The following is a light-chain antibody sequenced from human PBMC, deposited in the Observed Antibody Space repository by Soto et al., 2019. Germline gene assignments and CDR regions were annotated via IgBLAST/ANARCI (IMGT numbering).Light chain of an antibody. V-gene: IGKV3-20*01. J-gene: IGKJ1*01. CDR1: QSVSNNY. CDR2: GAS. Sequence: ESGFSLSPGTLSLSPGERATLPCRASQSVSNNYLAWYQQKPGQAPRLLIYGASNRATGIPDRFSGSGSGTDFTLTISRLEPEDFAVYYCQQYGSSGTFGQGTKVDIK. CDR3: QQYGSSGT.